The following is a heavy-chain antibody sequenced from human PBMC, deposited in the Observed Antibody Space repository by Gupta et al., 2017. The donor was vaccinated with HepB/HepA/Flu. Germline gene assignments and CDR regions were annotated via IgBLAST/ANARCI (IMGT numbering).Heavy chain of an antibody. V-gene: IGHV5-51*01. CDR3: ARTEWFGELSNFDH. D-gene: IGHD3-10*01. CDR1: GYTFTNYW. Sequence: EVQLVQSGAEVKKPGESLKISCKASGYTFTNYWIAWVRQLPGKGLEWMGIIYPGDSDTRYSPSFQGQVSISSDTSITTAYLQWSSLEASDTAIYYCARTEWFGELSNFDHWGQGTLVTVSS. J-gene: IGHJ4*02. CDR2: IYPGDSDT.